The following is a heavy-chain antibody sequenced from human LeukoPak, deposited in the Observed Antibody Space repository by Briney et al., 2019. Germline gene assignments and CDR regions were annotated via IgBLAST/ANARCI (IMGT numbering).Heavy chain of an antibody. V-gene: IGHV3-66*01. D-gene: IGHD3-9*01. Sequence: GGSLRLSCAASEFSVGSNYMTWVRQAPGKGLEWVSLIYSGGSTYYADSVKGRFTISRDNSKNTLYLQMNSLRAEDTAVYYCARGLPSYDMGLDYWGQGTLVTVSS. CDR1: EFSVGSNY. J-gene: IGHJ4*02. CDR2: IYSGGST. CDR3: ARGLPSYDMGLDY.